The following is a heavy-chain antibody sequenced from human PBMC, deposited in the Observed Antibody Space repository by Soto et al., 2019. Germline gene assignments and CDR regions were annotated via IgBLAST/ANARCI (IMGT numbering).Heavy chain of an antibody. D-gene: IGHD1-26*01. V-gene: IGHV1-18*04. CDR1: GYTFTSYG. Sequence: QVQLVQSGAEVKKPGASVKVACKASGYTFTSYGISWVRQAPGQGREWMGWLSAYNGNTNDAQKLQGRVTMTTDTSTSTAYMELRSLRSDDTAVYYCARDSRELTHFDHWGQGTLVTVSS. CDR3: ARDSRELTHFDH. CDR2: LSAYNGNT. J-gene: IGHJ4*02.